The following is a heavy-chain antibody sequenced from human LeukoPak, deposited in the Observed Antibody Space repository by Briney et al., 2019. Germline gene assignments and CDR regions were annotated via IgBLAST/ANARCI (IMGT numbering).Heavy chain of an antibody. CDR2: ISGSGGST. CDR3: AKAGSGYYYGSGSYPYY. Sequence: PGGSLRLSCAASGFTFSNCAMTWVRQAPGKGLEWVSDISGSGGSTYYADSAKGRFTISRDNSKNTLYLQMNSLRAEDTAVYYCAKAGSGYYYGSGSYPYYWGQGTLVTVSS. J-gene: IGHJ4*02. CDR1: GFTFSNCA. V-gene: IGHV3-23*01. D-gene: IGHD3-10*01.